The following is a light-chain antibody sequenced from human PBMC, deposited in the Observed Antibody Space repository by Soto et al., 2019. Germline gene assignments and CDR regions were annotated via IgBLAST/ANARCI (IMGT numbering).Light chain of an antibody. CDR1: QSIRTN. Sequence: EIVMTQSVATLSVSPGERATLSCRASQSIRTNLAWYRRMPGQAPSLLIYDTSTRATGIPARFSGSGSGTEFTLTISSLHSEDFGIYYCQHYDNWPFTFGQGTKVDIK. CDR2: DTS. J-gene: IGKJ2*01. V-gene: IGKV3-15*01. CDR3: QHYDNWPFT.